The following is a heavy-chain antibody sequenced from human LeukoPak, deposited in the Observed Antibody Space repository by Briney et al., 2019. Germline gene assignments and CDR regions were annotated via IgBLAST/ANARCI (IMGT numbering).Heavy chain of an antibody. V-gene: IGHV4-39*07. CDR1: GGSISSYY. J-gene: IGHJ4*02. D-gene: IGHD3-22*01. Sequence: PSETLSLTCTVSGGSISSYYWGWIRQPPGKGLEWIGSIYYSGSTYYNPSLKSRVTISVDTSKNQFSLKLSSVTAADTAVYYCARAKSGRYSSGYYYEVVDYWGQGTLVTVSP. CDR3: ARAKSGRYSSGYYYEVVDY. CDR2: IYYSGST.